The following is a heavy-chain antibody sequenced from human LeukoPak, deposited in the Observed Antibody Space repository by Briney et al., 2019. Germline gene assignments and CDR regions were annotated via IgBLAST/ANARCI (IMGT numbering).Heavy chain of an antibody. CDR2: IIPILGIA. V-gene: IGHV1-69*02. Sequence: SVKVSCKASGGTFSSYTISWVRQAPGQGLEWMGRIIPILGIANYAQKFQGRVTITVDKSTSTAYMELSSLRSEDTAVYYCARGNTVTTGWFDPWGQGTLVTVSS. D-gene: IGHD4-17*01. CDR3: ARGNTVTTGWFDP. J-gene: IGHJ5*02. CDR1: GGTFSSYT.